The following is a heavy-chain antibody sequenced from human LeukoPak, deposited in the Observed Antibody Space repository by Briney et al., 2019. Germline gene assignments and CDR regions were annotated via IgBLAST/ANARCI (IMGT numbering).Heavy chain of an antibody. CDR2: IFHSGST. CDR1: GGSISSSNW. J-gene: IGHJ4*02. V-gene: IGHV4-4*02. Sequence: TSGTLSPTCAVSGGSISSSNWWSWVRQPPGKGLEWIGEIFHSGSTNYNPSLKSRVTISVDKSKNQFSLKLSSVTAADTAVYYCARSLPAATFFDYWGQGTLVTVSS. D-gene: IGHD2-15*01. CDR3: ARSLPAATFFDY.